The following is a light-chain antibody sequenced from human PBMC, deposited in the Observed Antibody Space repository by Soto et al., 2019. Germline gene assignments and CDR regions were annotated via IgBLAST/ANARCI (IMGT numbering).Light chain of an antibody. CDR2: DAS. Sequence: EIVLTQSPATLSLSPGERATLSCRASQSVSTYLAWYQQKPGQAPRLLISDASNRATGIPARFSGSGSGTDFTLTISSLEPADFAVYYCQQRSDWPLTFGGGTKVEIK. J-gene: IGKJ4*01. CDR3: QQRSDWPLT. V-gene: IGKV3-11*01. CDR1: QSVSTY.